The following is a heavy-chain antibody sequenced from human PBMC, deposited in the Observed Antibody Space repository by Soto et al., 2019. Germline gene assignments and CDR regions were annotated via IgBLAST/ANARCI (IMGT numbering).Heavy chain of an antibody. D-gene: IGHD2-21*02. V-gene: IGHV3-30*18. J-gene: IGHJ4*02. Sequence: QVQLVESGGGVVQPGRSLRLSCAASGFTFSSYGMHWVRQAPGKGLEWVAVISYDGSNKYYADSVKGRFTISRDNSKNTLYLQMNSLRAEDTAVYYCAKDCGDCYSRYFDYWGQGTLVTVSS. CDR1: GFTFSSYG. CDR3: AKDCGDCYSRYFDY. CDR2: ISYDGSNK.